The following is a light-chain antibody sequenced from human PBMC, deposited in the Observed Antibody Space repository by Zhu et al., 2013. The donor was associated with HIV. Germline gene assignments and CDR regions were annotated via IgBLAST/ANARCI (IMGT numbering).Light chain of an antibody. CDR3: QQRSKWT. V-gene: IGKV1-5*01. J-gene: IGKJ1*01. Sequence: DVQMTQSPSTLSASIGDRVTITCRAGHDINKWLAWYQQKPGKAPHLLLYDASILQSRGPDQGSAAVGLAQISTLTISSLQPEDLAVYYCQQRSKWTFGQGTKVEIK. CDR2: DAS. CDR1: HDINKW.